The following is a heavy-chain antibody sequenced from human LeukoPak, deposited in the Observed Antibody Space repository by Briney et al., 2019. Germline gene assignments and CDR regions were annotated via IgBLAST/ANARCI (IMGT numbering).Heavy chain of an antibody. V-gene: IGHV1-46*01. CDR2: INPSGGSR. Sequence: GASVKVSCKASGYTFTSYHMHWVRQAPGQGLEWMGIINPSGGSRSYAQKFQGRVTMTRDMSTSTDYMELSSLRSEDTAIYYCARDNSVGDNAWWFDPWGQGTLVTVSS. J-gene: IGHJ5*02. CDR1: GYTFTSYH. CDR3: ARDNSVGDNAWWFDP. D-gene: IGHD1-26*01.